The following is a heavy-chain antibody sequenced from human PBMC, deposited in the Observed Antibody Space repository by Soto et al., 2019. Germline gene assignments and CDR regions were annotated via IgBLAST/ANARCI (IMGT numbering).Heavy chain of an antibody. J-gene: IGHJ6*02. Sequence: ASVKVSCKASGGTFSSYAISWVRQAPGQGLEWMGGIIPIFGTASYAQKFQGRVTITADKSTSTAYMELSSLRSEDTAVYYCARTYGSGYYPMNYYYYGMDVWGQGTTVTVSS. V-gene: IGHV1-69*06. CDR1: GGTFSSYA. CDR3: ARTYGSGYYPMNYYYYGMDV. D-gene: IGHD3-22*01. CDR2: IIPIFGTA.